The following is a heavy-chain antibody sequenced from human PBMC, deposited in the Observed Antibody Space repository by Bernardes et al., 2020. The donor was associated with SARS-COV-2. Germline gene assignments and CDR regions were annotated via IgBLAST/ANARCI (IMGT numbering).Heavy chain of an antibody. Sequence: TLSLTCTVSGGSISNYYWSWIRQPPGKGLEWIGYIYYSGSTNYNPSLKSRVTISVDTSKNQFSLKLRSVTAADTAVYYCAREGGRPVYYYGMDVWGQGTTVTVSS. CDR1: GGSISNYY. D-gene: IGHD1-26*01. CDR3: AREGGRPVYYYGMDV. V-gene: IGHV4-59*01. CDR2: IYYSGST. J-gene: IGHJ6*02.